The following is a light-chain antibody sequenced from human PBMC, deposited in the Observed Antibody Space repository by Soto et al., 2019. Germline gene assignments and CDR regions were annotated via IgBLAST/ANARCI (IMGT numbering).Light chain of an antibody. CDR3: QHYDNWPPWM. CDR1: QSVGST. J-gene: IGKJ1*01. CDR2: GAS. V-gene: IGKV3-15*01. Sequence: EIVMTQSPATLSVSPGERATLSCRASQSVGSTLAWYQQKVGQAPRLLIYGASTRATGIPARFSGSGSGTEFTLTISSLQSEDFAVYYCQHYDNWPPWMFGQGTKVDIK.